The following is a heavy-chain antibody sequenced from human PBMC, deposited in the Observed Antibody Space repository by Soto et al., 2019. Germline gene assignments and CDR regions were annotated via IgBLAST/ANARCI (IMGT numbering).Heavy chain of an antibody. CDR1: GFTFSSYG. Sequence: QVQLVESGGGVVQPGRSRRLSCAASGFTFSSYGMHWVRQAPGKGLEWVAVIWYDGSNKYYADSVKGRFTISRDNSKNTLYLQMNSLRAEDTAVYYCARDRGEQQLVSDYWGQGTLVTVSS. J-gene: IGHJ4*02. D-gene: IGHD6-13*01. V-gene: IGHV3-33*01. CDR3: ARDRGEQQLVSDY. CDR2: IWYDGSNK.